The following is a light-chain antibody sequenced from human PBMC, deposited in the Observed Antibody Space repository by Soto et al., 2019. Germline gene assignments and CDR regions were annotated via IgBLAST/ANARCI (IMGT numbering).Light chain of an antibody. J-gene: IGKJ5*01. CDR2: CAS. Sequence: VLTQSPSTLSLSPGERATLSCRASQSVISTDLAWYQQKPGHAPRLLIYCASSRATGIPDRFSGSGSGTDFTLTISRLEPEDFAVYYCQQYGSSPITFGQGTRLEIK. CDR3: QQYGSSPIT. CDR1: QSVISTD. V-gene: IGKV3-20*01.